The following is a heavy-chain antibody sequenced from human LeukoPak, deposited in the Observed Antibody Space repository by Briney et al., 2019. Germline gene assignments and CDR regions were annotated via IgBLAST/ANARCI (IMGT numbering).Heavy chain of an antibody. CDR3: ARGLAGYSGGDDAFDI. D-gene: IGHD6-19*01. V-gene: IGHV4-59*01. J-gene: IGHJ3*02. CDR1: GGSISSYY. Sequence: SETLSITCTVSGGSISSYYWSWFRQVPGKGLEWIGYIYYSGSTNYNPSLKSRVTISVDTSKNQFSLKVNSVTAADTAVYYCARGLAGYSGGDDAFDIWGQGTMVTVSS. CDR2: IYYSGST.